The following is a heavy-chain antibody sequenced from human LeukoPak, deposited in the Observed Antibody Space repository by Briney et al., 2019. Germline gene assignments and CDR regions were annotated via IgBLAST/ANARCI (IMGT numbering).Heavy chain of an antibody. D-gene: IGHD3-10*01. CDR1: GFTFDDYA. V-gene: IGHV3-9*01. CDR2: ISWNSGSI. J-gene: IGHJ4*02. Sequence: GGSLRLSCAASGFTFDDYAMHWVRHAPGKGLEWVSGISWNSGSIGYADSVKGRFTISRDNAKNSLYLQMNSLRAEDTALYYCAKLHYYGSGSYYVFDYWGQGTLVTVSS. CDR3: AKLHYYGSGSYYVFDY.